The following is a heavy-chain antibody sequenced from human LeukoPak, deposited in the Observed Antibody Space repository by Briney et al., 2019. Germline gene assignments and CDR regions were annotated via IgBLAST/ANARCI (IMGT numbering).Heavy chain of an antibody. CDR1: GGSICSYY. V-gene: IGHV4-59*08. CDR2: IYYSGST. CDR3: ARPLAYCGGDCYPGAFDI. J-gene: IGHJ3*02. Sequence: SETLYLTCTVSGGSICSYYWSWIRQPPGKGLEWIGYIYYSGSTNYNPSLKSRVTISVDTSKNQFSLKLSSVTAADTAVYYCARPLAYCGGDCYPGAFDIWGQGTMVTVSS. D-gene: IGHD2-21*02.